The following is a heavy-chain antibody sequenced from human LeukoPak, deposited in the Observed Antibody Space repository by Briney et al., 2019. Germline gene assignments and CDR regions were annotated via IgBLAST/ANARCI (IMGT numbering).Heavy chain of an antibody. CDR1: GFTFSDYY. V-gene: IGHV3-11*01. CDR3: VRDRQFRLHDP. CDR2: ISVSGSSV. Sequence: GGSLRLSCTASGFTFSDYYMTWLRQAPGKGLEWLSYISVSGSSVSYGDSVKGRFTISRDNAKNSVYLQIDSLRVEDTAMYYCVRDRQFRLHDPWGQGILVTVSS. D-gene: IGHD3-16*01. J-gene: IGHJ5*02.